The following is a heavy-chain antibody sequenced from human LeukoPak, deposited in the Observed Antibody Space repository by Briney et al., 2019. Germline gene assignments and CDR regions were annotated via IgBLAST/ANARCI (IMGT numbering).Heavy chain of an antibody. CDR2: ISSSSSYI. J-gene: IGHJ4*02. Sequence: GGSLRLSCAASGFTFSSYSMNWVRQAPGKGLEWVSSISSSSSYIYYADSVKGRFTISRGNAKNSLYLQMNSLRAEDTAVYYCAREANDFWSGYFGYWGQGTLVTVSS. V-gene: IGHV3-21*01. D-gene: IGHD3-3*01. CDR3: AREANDFWSGYFGY. CDR1: GFTFSSYS.